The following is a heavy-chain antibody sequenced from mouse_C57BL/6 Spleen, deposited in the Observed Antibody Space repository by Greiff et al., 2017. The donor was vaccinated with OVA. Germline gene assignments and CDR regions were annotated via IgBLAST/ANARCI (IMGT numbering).Heavy chain of an antibody. V-gene: IGHV7-3*01. CDR3: ARFNWGQAFDY. CDR1: GFTFTDYY. CDR2: IRNKANGYTT. D-gene: IGHD4-1*02. J-gene: IGHJ2*01. Sequence: EVKLMESGGGLVQPGGSLSLSCAASGFTFTDYYMSWVRQPPGKALEWLGFIRNKANGYTTEYSASVKGRFTISRDNSQSILYLQMNALRAEDSATYYCARFNWGQAFDYWGQGTTLTVSS.